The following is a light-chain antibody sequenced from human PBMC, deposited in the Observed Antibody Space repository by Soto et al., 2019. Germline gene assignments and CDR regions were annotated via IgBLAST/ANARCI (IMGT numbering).Light chain of an antibody. CDR3: QSYDDTNQV. CDR2: EDN. Sequence: NFMLTQPHSVSESPGKTVIISCTRSSGSIASNYVQWYQQRPGSSPTTVIYEDNQRPSGVPDRFSGSIDSSSNSASLTISGLETEDEADYSSQSYDDTNQVFVGGTKLTVL. J-gene: IGLJ3*02. V-gene: IGLV6-57*01. CDR1: SGSIASNY.